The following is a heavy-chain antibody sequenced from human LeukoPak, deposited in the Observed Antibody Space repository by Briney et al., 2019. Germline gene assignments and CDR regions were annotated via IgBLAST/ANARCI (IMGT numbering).Heavy chain of an antibody. CDR2: INPNSGGT. D-gene: IGHD2-8*01. Sequence: ASVKVSCKASGYTFTSYGISWVRQAPGQGLEWMGRINPNSGGTNYAQKFQGRVTMTRDTSISTAYMELSRLRSDDTAVYYCARSLYGRDAFDIWGQGTMVTVSS. J-gene: IGHJ3*02. CDR1: GYTFTSYG. CDR3: ARSLYGRDAFDI. V-gene: IGHV1-2*06.